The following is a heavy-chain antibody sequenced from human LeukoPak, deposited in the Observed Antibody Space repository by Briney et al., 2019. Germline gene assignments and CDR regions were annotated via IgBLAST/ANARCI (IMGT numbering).Heavy chain of an antibody. CDR1: GGSFSGYY. V-gene: IGHV4-34*01. Sequence: PSETLSLTCAVYGGSFSGYYWSWIRQPPGKGLEWIGEINHSGSTNYNPSLKSRVTISVDTSNNQFSLKLSSVTAADTAVYYCARVAATVTTSPFDYWGQGTLVTVSS. D-gene: IGHD4-17*01. CDR2: INHSGST. CDR3: ARVAATVTTSPFDY. J-gene: IGHJ4*02.